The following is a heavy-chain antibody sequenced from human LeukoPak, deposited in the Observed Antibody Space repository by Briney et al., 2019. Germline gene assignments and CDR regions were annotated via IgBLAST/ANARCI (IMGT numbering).Heavy chain of an antibody. CDR3: ARGTYYYGSGSYLFDY. Sequence: PSETLSLTCTVSGGSISSYYWSWIRQPAGKGLEWIGRIYTSGSTNYNPSLKSRVTMSVDTSKNQFSLKLSSVTAADTAVYYCARGTYYYGSGSYLFDYWGQGTLVTVSS. CDR1: GGSISSYY. V-gene: IGHV4-4*07. CDR2: IYTSGST. D-gene: IGHD3-10*01. J-gene: IGHJ4*02.